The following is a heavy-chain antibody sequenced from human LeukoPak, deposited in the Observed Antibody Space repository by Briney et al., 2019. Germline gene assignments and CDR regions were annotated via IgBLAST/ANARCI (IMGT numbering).Heavy chain of an antibody. CDR2: ISAYNGNT. CDR3: ARDLYSKVRKWEPPEGY. J-gene: IGHJ4*02. Sequence: ASVKVSCKASGYTFTSYGISWVRQAPGQGLEWMGWISAYNGNTNYAQKLQGRVTMTTDTSTSTAYMELRSLRSDDTAVYYCARDLYSKVRKWEPPEGYWGQGTLVTVSS. CDR1: GYTFTSYG. D-gene: IGHD1-26*01. V-gene: IGHV1-18*01.